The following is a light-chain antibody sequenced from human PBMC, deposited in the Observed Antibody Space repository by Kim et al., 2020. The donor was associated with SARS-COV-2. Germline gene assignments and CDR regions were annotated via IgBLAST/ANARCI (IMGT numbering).Light chain of an antibody. Sequence: DIVLTQSPGPLSLAPGERVTLSCRASQSVSSSFLAWYQHKSGQAPRLLIYAASNRATGIPGRFSGSGSGSYFTLTISRLEPEDFAIYYCQYYGTSLFIFGPGTKVDSK. CDR3: QYYGTSLFI. CDR2: AAS. J-gene: IGKJ3*01. V-gene: IGKV3-20*01. CDR1: QSVSSSF.